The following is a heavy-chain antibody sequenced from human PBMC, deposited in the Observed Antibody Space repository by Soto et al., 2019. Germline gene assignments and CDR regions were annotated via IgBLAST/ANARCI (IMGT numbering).Heavy chain of an antibody. CDR2: ISYDGSNK. Sequence: PGRSLRLSCAASGFTFSSYAMHWVRQAPGKGLEWVAVISYDGSNKYYADSVKGRFTISRDNSKNTLYLQMNSLRAEDTAVYYCARDSMSVLRFLEWLSPYYYYGMDVWGQGTTVTVSS. V-gene: IGHV3-30-3*01. CDR1: GFTFSSYA. CDR3: ARDSMSVLRFLEWLSPYYYYGMDV. D-gene: IGHD3-3*01. J-gene: IGHJ6*02.